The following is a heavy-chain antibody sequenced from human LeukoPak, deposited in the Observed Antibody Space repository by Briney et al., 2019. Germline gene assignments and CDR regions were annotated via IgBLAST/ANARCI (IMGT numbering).Heavy chain of an antibody. J-gene: IGHJ4*02. CDR1: GGSISSSTYY. CDR3: VLDYGDYAFDY. D-gene: IGHD4-17*01. Sequence: SETLSLTCTVSGGSISSSTYYWGWIRQSPGKGLEWIGNIYYSGNTYYNPSLKSRVTISVDTSKNQFSLKLGSVTAADTAVYYCVLDYGDYAFDYWGQGTLVTVSS. CDR2: IYYSGNT. V-gene: IGHV4-39*01.